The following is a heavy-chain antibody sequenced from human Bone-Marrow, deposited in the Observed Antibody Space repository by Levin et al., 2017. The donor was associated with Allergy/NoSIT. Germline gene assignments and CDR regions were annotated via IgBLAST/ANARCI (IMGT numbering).Heavy chain of an antibody. CDR1: GGSISSGGYY. V-gene: IGHV4-31*03. Sequence: SQTLSLTCTVSGGSISSGGYYWSWIRQHPGKGLEWIGYIYYSGSTYYNPSLKSRVTISVDTSKNQFSLKLSSVTAADTAVYYCARVGRPHSFGQQLDAFDIWGQGTMVTVSS. CDR2: IYYSGST. D-gene: IGHD6-13*01. J-gene: IGHJ3*02. CDR3: ARVGRPHSFGQQLDAFDI.